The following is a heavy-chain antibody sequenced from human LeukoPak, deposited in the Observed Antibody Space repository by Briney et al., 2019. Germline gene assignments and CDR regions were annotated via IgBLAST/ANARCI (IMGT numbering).Heavy chain of an antibody. CDR1: GYSFTSYW. Sequence: GESLKISCKGSGYSFTSYWISWVRQVPGKGLEWMGRIDPRDSYSNYSPSFQGHVTISADKSISTAYLQWSSLKASDTAMYYCARSGEIYCSGGSCYFKNWFDPWGQGTLVTVSS. J-gene: IGHJ5*02. CDR3: ARSGEIYCSGGSCYFKNWFDP. CDR2: IDPRDSYS. D-gene: IGHD2-15*01. V-gene: IGHV5-10-1*01.